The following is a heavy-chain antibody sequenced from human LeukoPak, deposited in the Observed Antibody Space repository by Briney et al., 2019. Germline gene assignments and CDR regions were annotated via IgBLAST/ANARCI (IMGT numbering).Heavy chain of an antibody. CDR1: GFTFSSYA. V-gene: IGHV3-23*01. Sequence: PGGSLRLSCAASGFTFSSYAMSWVRQAPGKGPEWVSAISGSGGSTYYADSVKGRFTISRDNSKNTLYLQMNSLRAEDTAVYYCAKVGYSSSWGGYYFDYWGQGTLVTVSS. CDR3: AKVGYSSSWGGYYFDY. J-gene: IGHJ4*02. D-gene: IGHD6-13*01. CDR2: ISGSGGST.